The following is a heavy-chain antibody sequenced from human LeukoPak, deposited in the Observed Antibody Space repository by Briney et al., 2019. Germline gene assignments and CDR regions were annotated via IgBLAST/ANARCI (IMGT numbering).Heavy chain of an antibody. CDR1: GYTFTSYY. D-gene: IGHD2-21*02. J-gene: IGHJ4*02. Sequence: ASVKVSCKASGYTFTSYYMHWVRQAPGQGLEWVGIINPSGGSTSYAQKFQGRVTMTRDTSTSTVYMELSSLRSEDTAVYYCARASRHEDCGGDCYSTAYWGQGTLVTVSS. CDR2: INPSGGST. V-gene: IGHV1-46*01. CDR3: ARASRHEDCGGDCYSTAY.